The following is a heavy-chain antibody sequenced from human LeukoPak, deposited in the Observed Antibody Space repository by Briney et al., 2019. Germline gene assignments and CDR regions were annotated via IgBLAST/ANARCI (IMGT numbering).Heavy chain of an antibody. CDR3: VRDRFYSFDY. Sequence: GESLRLSCAASGFTFGSYSMNWVRQAPGKGLEWISYISGSSSAIYYADSVKGRFTKSRDNAKNSLYLQMNSLRDEDTAVYYCVRDRFYSFDYWGQGILVTVSS. V-gene: IGHV3-48*02. CDR1: GFTFGSYS. CDR2: ISGSSSAI. J-gene: IGHJ4*02.